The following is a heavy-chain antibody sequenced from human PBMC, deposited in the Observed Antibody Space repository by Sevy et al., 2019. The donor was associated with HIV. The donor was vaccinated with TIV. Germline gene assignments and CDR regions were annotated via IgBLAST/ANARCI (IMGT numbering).Heavy chain of an antibody. CDR1: EYTLSELS. D-gene: IGHD6-13*01. CDR3: ATDLGIAEAGNYFDP. V-gene: IGHV1-24*01. CDR2: FNPEDDET. J-gene: IGHJ5*02. Sequence: ASVKLSCKVSEYTLSELSMHWVRQAPGKGLEWMGGFNPEDDETIYAQKFQGRVTMTEDTSTDTAYMELSSLRSEDTAVYYCATDLGIAEAGNYFDPWGQGTLVTVSS.